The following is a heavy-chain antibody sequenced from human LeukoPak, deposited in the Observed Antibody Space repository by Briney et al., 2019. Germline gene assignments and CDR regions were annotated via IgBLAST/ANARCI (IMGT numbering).Heavy chain of an antibody. D-gene: IGHD5-12*01. CDR3: ARQGGYSGYDLGWFDP. J-gene: IGHJ5*02. Sequence: SETLSLTCAVYGGSFSGYYWSWIRQPPGKGLEWIGQINHSESTNYNPSLKSRVTISVDTSKNQFSLKLSSVTAADTAVYYCARQGGYSGYDLGWFDPWGQGTLVTVSS. V-gene: IGHV4-34*01. CDR2: INHSEST. CDR1: GGSFSGYY.